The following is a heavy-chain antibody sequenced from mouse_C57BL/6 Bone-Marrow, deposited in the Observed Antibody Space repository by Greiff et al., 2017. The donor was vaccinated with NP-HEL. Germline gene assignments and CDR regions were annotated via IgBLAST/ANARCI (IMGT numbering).Heavy chain of an antibody. D-gene: IGHD1-1*01. CDR2: IDPENGDT. CDR3: TISLITTVVADY. Sequence: VQLQQSGAELVRPGASVKLSCTASGFNIKDYYMHWVKQRPEQGLEWIGWIDPENGDTEYASKFQGKATITADTSSNTAYLQISSLTSEDTAVYYCTISLITTVVADYWGQGTTLTVSS. CDR1: GFNIKDYY. J-gene: IGHJ2*01. V-gene: IGHV14-4*01.